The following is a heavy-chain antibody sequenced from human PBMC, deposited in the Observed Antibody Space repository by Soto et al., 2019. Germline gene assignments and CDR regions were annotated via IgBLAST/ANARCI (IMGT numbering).Heavy chain of an antibody. Sequence: EVQLVESGGGLVQPRGSLRLSCAASGFTFSDHYMDWVRQAPGKGLEWVGRRRNKANSYSTEYAASVKGRFTISRDESKNSLDLQMNSLKTEDTAVYYCARFSGSYTRGLDYWGQGTLVTVSS. D-gene: IGHD1-26*01. J-gene: IGHJ4*02. CDR2: RRNKANSYST. V-gene: IGHV3-72*01. CDR3: ARFSGSYTRGLDY. CDR1: GFTFSDHY.